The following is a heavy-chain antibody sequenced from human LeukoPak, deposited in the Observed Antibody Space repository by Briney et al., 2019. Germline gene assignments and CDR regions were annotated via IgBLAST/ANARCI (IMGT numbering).Heavy chain of an antibody. V-gene: IGHV3-11*01. J-gene: IGHJ4*02. CDR2: ISSSGSTI. D-gene: IGHD3-22*01. CDR3: ARVIAEYYYDSSGYYWDYFDY. Sequence: GGSLRLSCAASGFTFSDYYMSWIRQAPGKGLEWVSYISSSGSTIYYADSVKGRFTISRDNAKNSLYLQMNSLRAEDTAVYYCARVIAEYYYDSSGYYWDYFDYWGQGTLATVSS. CDR1: GFTFSDYY.